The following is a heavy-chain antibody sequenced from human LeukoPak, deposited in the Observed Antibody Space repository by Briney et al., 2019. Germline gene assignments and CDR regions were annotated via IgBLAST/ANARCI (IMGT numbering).Heavy chain of an antibody. D-gene: IGHD3-9*01. J-gene: IGHJ4*02. Sequence: PGGSLRLSCAASGFAFSSYAMSWVRQAPGKGLEWVSAISGSGGSTYYADSVKGRFTISRDNSKNTLYLQMNSLRAEDTAVYYCAKDLGRVNYDILTGLFDYWGQGTLVTVSS. CDR3: AKDLGRVNYDILTGLFDY. CDR1: GFAFSSYA. V-gene: IGHV3-23*01. CDR2: ISGSGGST.